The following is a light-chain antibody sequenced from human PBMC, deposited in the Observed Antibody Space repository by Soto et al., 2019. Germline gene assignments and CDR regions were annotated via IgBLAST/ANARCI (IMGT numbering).Light chain of an antibody. CDR1: QSIRNF. V-gene: IGKV1-39*01. CDR2: AAS. Sequence: DIQMTQSPSSLSASVGDRVTITCRASQSIRNFLNWYQQKPGKAPELLIYAASSLHSGVPSRFSGSGSGTNFTLTISSLQPEDFATYSCQQSYTTPYTFGQGTKLEIK. CDR3: QQSYTTPYT. J-gene: IGKJ2*01.